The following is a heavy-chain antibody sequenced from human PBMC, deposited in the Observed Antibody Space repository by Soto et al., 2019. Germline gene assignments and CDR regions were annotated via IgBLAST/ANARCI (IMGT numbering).Heavy chain of an antibody. V-gene: IGHV3-48*03. CDR1: GFTFSSYD. Sequence: GGSLRLSCAASGFTFSSYDMNWVRQAPGKGLEWISYISGSGSDKYYADSVKGRFTISRDNAKKLLYLQMNSLRAEDTALYYCARGYLYSIWGQGILVTVSS. J-gene: IGHJ4*02. CDR3: ARGYLYSI. CDR2: ISGSGSDK. D-gene: IGHD6-13*01.